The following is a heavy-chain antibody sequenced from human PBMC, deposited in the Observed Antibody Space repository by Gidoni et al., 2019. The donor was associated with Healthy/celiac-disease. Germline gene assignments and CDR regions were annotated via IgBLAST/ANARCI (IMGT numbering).Heavy chain of an antibody. Sequence: QLQLQESGPGLVKPSETLSLTCTVSGGSISSSSYYWGWIRQHPGKGLEWIVRIYYSGSTYYNPASKSRVTISVDTAKNQFSLKLSSVTAADTAVYYWARWGASYSNQSHGNDAFDIWGQGTMVTVSS. CDR2: IYYSGST. V-gene: IGHV4-39*01. J-gene: IGHJ3*02. CDR1: GGSISSSSYY. D-gene: IGHD4-4*01. CDR3: ARWGASYSNQSHGNDAFDI.